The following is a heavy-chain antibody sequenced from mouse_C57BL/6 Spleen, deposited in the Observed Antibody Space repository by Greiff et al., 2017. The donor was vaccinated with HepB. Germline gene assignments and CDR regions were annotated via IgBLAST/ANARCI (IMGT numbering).Heavy chain of an antibody. J-gene: IGHJ2*01. D-gene: IGHD1-1*01. V-gene: IGHV1-81*01. Sequence: VQLQQSGAELARPGASVKLSCNASGYTFTSYGISWVKQRTGQGLEWIGEIYPRSGNTYYNEKFKGKATLTADKSSSTAYMELRSLTSEDSAVYFCARGTTVVGFDYWGQGTTLTVSS. CDR2: IYPRSGNT. CDR1: GYTFTSYG. CDR3: ARGTTVVGFDY.